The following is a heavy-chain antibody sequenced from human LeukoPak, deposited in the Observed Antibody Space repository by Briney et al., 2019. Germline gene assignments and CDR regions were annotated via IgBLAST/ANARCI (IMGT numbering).Heavy chain of an antibody. Sequence: ASVKVSCKTSGYSFTTYGVTWVRQAPRQGLEWMGWISAYNGDTNHAQKFQGRFTMTTDTSTSTANMELRGLRSDDTAVYYCARDHSSSCQLLDYWGQGTLVTISS. CDR1: GYSFTTYG. CDR3: ARDHSSSCQLLDY. J-gene: IGHJ4*02. V-gene: IGHV1-18*01. D-gene: IGHD6-13*01. CDR2: ISAYNGDT.